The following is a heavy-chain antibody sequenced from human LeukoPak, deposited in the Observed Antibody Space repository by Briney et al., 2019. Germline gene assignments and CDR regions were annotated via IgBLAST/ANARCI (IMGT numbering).Heavy chain of an antibody. D-gene: IGHD2-21*02. CDR3: ARLGDRNSFDI. V-gene: IGHV4-39*01. Sequence: SETLSLTCTVSGGSISSTNSYWGWVRQPPGKGLEWIGNIFYSGSTYYNPALKSRATISIDTSKNQFSLKLTSVTAADTAVYYCARLGDRNSFDIWGQGTMVTVSS. J-gene: IGHJ3*02. CDR2: IFYSGST. CDR1: GGSISSTNSY.